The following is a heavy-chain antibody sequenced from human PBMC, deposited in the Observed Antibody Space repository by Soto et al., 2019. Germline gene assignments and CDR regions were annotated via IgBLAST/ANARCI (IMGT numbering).Heavy chain of an antibody. D-gene: IGHD3-9*01. CDR1: GYTFTSYD. J-gene: IGHJ5*02. V-gene: IGHV1-8*01. Sequence: ASVKVSCKASGYTFTSYDINWVRQATGQGLEWMGWMNPNSGNTGYAQKFQGRVTMTRNTSISTAYMELSSLRSEDTAVYYCARGSPNYDILTGYYRNWFDPWGQGTLVTVSS. CDR2: MNPNSGNT. CDR3: ARGSPNYDILTGYYRNWFDP.